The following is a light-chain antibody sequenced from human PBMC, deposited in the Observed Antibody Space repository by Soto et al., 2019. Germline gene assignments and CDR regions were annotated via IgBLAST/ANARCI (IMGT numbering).Light chain of an antibody. CDR2: AAS. J-gene: IGKJ2*01. CDR3: QQSYSTPPEYP. V-gene: IGKV1-39*01. Sequence: DIQMTQSPSSLSASVGDRVTITCRAGQSINTYLNWYQQKPGKAPKVLIYAASNLQSGVPSRFSGSGSGTHFTLTISSLQPGDSATYFCQQSYSTPPEYPFGHGTKLEIK. CDR1: QSINTY.